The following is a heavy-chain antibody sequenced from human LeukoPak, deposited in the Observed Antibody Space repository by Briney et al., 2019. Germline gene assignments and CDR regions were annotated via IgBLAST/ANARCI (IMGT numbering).Heavy chain of an antibody. Sequence: GGSLRLSCAASGFTFSSFTMHWVRQAPGKGLRWMAVISSDGSNKYYADSVKGRFTISRDNSKNTLYLQMNSLRAEDTAVYYCASTYYYDSSGYYYYYGMDVWGQGTTVTVSS. V-gene: IGHV3-30-3*01. CDR2: ISSDGSNK. CDR1: GFTFSSFT. CDR3: ASTYYYDSSGYYYYYGMDV. J-gene: IGHJ6*02. D-gene: IGHD3-22*01.